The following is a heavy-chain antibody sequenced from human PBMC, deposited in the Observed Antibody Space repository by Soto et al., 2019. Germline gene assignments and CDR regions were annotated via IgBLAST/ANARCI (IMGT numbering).Heavy chain of an antibody. V-gene: IGHV3-66*04. CDR3: ARPNDWGSGWGN. CDR2: IYSVGST. D-gene: IGHD6-19*01. CDR1: GFSVSSNY. Sequence: EVQLVESGGGLVQPGGSLRLSCAVSGFSVSSNYMSWVRQAPGKGLEWVSIIYSVGSTYYAESVEGRFTTSIDKSKNTLYLQMNSLRGEDTAVYYCARPNDWGSGWGNWGQGTLVTVSS. J-gene: IGHJ4*02.